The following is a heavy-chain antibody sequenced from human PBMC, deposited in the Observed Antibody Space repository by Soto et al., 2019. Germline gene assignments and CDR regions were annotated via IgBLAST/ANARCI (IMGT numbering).Heavy chain of an antibody. CDR3: ARRADVWTNYYDMDV. Sequence: SETLSLTCAVYGGSFSGYYWSWIRQPPEKGLEWIGEINHSGSTNYNPSLKSRVTISVDTSKNQFSLKLSSVTAADTAVYYCARRADVWTNYYDMDVWGQGTTVTVSS. J-gene: IGHJ6*02. D-gene: IGHD2-8*01. V-gene: IGHV4-34*01. CDR1: GGSFSGYY. CDR2: INHSGST.